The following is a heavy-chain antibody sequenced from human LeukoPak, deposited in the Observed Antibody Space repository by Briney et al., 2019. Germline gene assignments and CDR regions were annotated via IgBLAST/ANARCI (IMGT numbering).Heavy chain of an antibody. CDR1: GFSVSDNY. J-gene: IGHJ4*02. D-gene: IGHD6-19*01. V-gene: IGHV3-23*01. Sequence: PGGSLRLSCAASGFSVSDNYMSWVRQAPGKGLEWVSSISGSGVNTHYADSVKGRFTISRDNSKNTLYLQMSSLRAEDTAVYYCAKGDSSGWYYFDYWGQGTLVTVSS. CDR2: ISGSGVNT. CDR3: AKGDSSGWYYFDY.